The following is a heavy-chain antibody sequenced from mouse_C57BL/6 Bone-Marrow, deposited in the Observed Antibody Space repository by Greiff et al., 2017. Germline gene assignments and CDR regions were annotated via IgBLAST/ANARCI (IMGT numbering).Heavy chain of an antibody. CDR3: ARGGTTVPSYWYFDV. CDR1: GYSITSDY. CDR2: ISYSGST. Sequence: EVHLVESGPGLAKPSQTLSLTCSVTGYSITSDYWNWIRKFPGNKLEYMGYISYSGSTYYNPSLKSRISITRDTSKNQYYLQLNSVTTEDTATYYCARGGTTVPSYWYFDVWGTGTTVTVSA. V-gene: IGHV3-8*01. D-gene: IGHD1-1*01. J-gene: IGHJ1*03.